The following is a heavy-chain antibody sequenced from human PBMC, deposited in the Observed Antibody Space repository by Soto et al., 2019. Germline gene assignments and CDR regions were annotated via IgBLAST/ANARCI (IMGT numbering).Heavy chain of an antibody. Sequence: SETLSLTCAVYGGSFSGYYWSWIRQPPGKGLEWIGEINHSGSTNYNPSLKSRVTISVDTSKNQFSLKLSSVTAADTAVYYCARDPRGELERRYNWFDPWGQGTLVTVSS. D-gene: IGHD1-1*01. V-gene: IGHV4-34*01. CDR1: GGSFSGYY. CDR2: INHSGST. J-gene: IGHJ5*02. CDR3: ARDPRGELERRYNWFDP.